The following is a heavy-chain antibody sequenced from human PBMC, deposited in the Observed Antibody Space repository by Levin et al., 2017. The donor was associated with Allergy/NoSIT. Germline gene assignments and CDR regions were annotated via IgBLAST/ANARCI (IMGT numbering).Heavy chain of an antibody. D-gene: IGHD6-6*01. CDR2: ISGSGGSK. CDR1: GFTFTTYA. Sequence: HPGESLKISCAASGFTFTTYAMSWVRQAPGKGLEWVSAISGSGGSKYYADSVKGRFTISRDNSKNTVELQMNSLRVEDTAVYYCAKDDRGSSSSAAEYNWFDPWGQGTLVTVSS. J-gene: IGHJ5*02. V-gene: IGHV3-23*01. CDR3: AKDDRGSSSSAAEYNWFDP.